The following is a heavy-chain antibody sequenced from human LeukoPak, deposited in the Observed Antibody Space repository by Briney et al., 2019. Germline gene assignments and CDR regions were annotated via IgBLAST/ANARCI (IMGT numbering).Heavy chain of an antibody. V-gene: IGHV1-46*01. J-gene: IGHJ4*02. CDR3: ARDQEGFDY. CDR2: IYPRDGST. CDR1: GYTFTNNY. Sequence: ASVKVSCKASGYTFTNNYLHWVRQAPGQELEWMGMIYPRDGSTSYAQNFQGRVTVTRDTSTTTVHMELRGLRSEDTAVYYCARDQEGFDYWGQGTVVTVSS.